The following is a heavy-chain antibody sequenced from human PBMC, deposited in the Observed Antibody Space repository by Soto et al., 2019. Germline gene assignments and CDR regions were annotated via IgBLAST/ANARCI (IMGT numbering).Heavy chain of an antibody. CDR2: VYYSGSS. D-gene: IGHD2-2*01. CDR3: AKLSCTSSTCYFPGWFDP. CDR1: GDSISGGASF. Sequence: QVQLQESGPGLVKPSETLSLTCTVSGDSISGGASFWRWIRQPPGKGLEWIANVYYSGSSYYNPSLKSRLTISVDTTKNQFSLQLKSMTAADTAVYYCAKLSCTSSTCYFPGWFDPWGQGTLVTVSS. V-gene: IGHV4-31*03. J-gene: IGHJ5*02.